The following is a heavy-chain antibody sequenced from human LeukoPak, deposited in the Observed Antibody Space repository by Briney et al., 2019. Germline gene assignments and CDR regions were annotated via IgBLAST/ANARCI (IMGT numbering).Heavy chain of an antibody. CDR2: ISMNVQTT. CDR3: VREGLERRTNFHY. Sequence: GGSLRLSCSASGFTFTSHVMHWVRQAPGKGLQYVSGISMNVQTTYYAGSVKGRFTISRDSSKNTVYLQMNSLTAEDTAVYCCVREGLERRTNFHYGRQGTRVSVSS. J-gene: IGHJ4*02. CDR1: GFTFTSHV. V-gene: IGHV3-64D*06. D-gene: IGHD1-1*01.